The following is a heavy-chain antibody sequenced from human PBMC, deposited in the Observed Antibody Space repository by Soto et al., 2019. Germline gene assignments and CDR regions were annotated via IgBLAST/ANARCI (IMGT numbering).Heavy chain of an antibody. CDR3: ARDHAHYYDSSGPGDY. CDR2: ISYDGSNK. D-gene: IGHD3-22*01. V-gene: IGHV3-30-3*01. CDR1: GFTFSSYA. J-gene: IGHJ4*02. Sequence: GWPLRLSCAASGFTFSSYAMHWVRQAPGKGLEWVAVISYDGSNKYYADSVKGRFTISRDNSKNTLYLQMNSLRAEDTAVYYCARDHAHYYDSSGPGDYWGQGTLVTGSS.